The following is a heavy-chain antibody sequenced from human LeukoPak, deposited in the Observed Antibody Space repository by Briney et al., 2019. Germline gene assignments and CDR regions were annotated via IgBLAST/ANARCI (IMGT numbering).Heavy chain of an antibody. CDR3: AKDRRYSGYDYGFDY. CDR2: ISYDGSNK. J-gene: IGHJ4*02. CDR1: GFTFSSYG. Sequence: GGSLRLSCAASGFTFSSYGMHWVRQAPGKGLEWVAVISYDGSNKYYADSVKGRFTISRDNSKNTLYLQMNSLRAEDTAVYYCAKDRRYSGYDYGFDYWGQGTLVTVSS. D-gene: IGHD5-12*01. V-gene: IGHV3-30*18.